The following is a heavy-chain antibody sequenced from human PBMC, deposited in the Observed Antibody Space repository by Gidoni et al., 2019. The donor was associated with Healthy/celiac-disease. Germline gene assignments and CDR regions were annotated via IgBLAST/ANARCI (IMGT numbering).Heavy chain of an antibody. Sequence: QVQLVQSGAEVKKPGASVKVSCKASGYTFTSYYMHWVRQAPGQGLEWMGIINPSGGSTSYAQKFQGRVTMTRDTSTSTVYMELSSLRSEDTAVYYCARDGRQLWFGDHNWFDPWGQGTLVTVSS. V-gene: IGHV1-46*01. CDR2: INPSGGST. CDR1: GYTFTSYY. J-gene: IGHJ5*02. CDR3: ARDGRQLWFGDHNWFDP. D-gene: IGHD3-10*01.